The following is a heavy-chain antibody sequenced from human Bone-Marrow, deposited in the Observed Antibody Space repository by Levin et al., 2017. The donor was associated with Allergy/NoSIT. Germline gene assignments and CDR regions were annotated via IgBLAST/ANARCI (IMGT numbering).Heavy chain of an antibody. J-gene: IGHJ6*03. Sequence: SETLSLTCSVSDGSITSSSYFWGWIRQPPGKGPEWIGNIFYSGKTYYNPSLKSRVTISVDTPKRQLSLRLSPVTAADTAVYYCARHRCVTVFGVRGPDYFYYYMDVWGKGTMVIVSS. CDR3: ARHRCVTVFGVRGPDYFYYYMDV. V-gene: IGHV4-39*01. D-gene: IGHD3-3*01. CDR1: DGSITSSSYF. CDR2: IFYSGKT.